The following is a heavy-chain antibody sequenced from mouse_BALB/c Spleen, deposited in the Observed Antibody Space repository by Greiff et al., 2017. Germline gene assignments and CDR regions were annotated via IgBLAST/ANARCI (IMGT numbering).Heavy chain of an antibody. V-gene: IGHV1-5*01. CDR1: GYTFTSYW. CDR2: IYPGNSDT. D-gene: IGHD2-2*01. J-gene: IGHJ1*01. Sequence: EVKVEESGTVLARPGASVKMSCKASGYTFTSYWMHWVKQRPGQGLEWIGAIYPGNSDTSYNQKFKGKAKLTAVTSTSTAYMELSSLTNEDSAVYYCTRSYYGYDGYFDVWGAGTTVTGSS. CDR3: TRSYYGYDGYFDV.